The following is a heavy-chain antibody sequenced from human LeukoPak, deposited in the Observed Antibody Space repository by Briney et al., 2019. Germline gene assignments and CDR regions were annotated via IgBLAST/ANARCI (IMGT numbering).Heavy chain of an antibody. V-gene: IGHV1-2*02. D-gene: IGHD2-2*01. CDR2: INPESSGT. Sequence: ASMKLSCKPSGYTFTDYYMHWVRQAPGQGLEWMGWINPESSGTNYAQKFQGRVTMTRDNSISTAYMELSRLRSDVTAVYYRARGPAAIPVRFDPWGQGTLVTVSS. CDR3: ARGPAAIPVRFDP. CDR1: GYTFTDYY. J-gene: IGHJ5*02.